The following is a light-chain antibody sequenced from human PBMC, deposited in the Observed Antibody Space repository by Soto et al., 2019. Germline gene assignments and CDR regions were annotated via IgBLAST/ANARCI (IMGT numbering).Light chain of an antibody. Sequence: EIVMTQSPVTLSVSPGERATLSCRASHHVATTLAWYQQKPGQTPRLLIYGASTRATGISDRFSGSGSGTEFTLTVSSLQSDEFAVYYGQQYTARPPWTFGQGTKV. V-gene: IGKV3-15*01. CDR2: GAS. CDR1: HHVATT. J-gene: IGKJ1*01. CDR3: QQYTARPPWT.